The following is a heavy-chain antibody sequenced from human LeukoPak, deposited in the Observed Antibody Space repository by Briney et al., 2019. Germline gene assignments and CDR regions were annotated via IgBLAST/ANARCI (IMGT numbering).Heavy chain of an antibody. CDR2: ISSSSSTI. J-gene: IGHJ6*02. CDR1: GFTFSSYS. Sequence: TGGSLRLSCAASGFTFSSYSMNWVRQAPGKGLEWVSYISSSSSTIYYADSVEGRFTISRDNAKNSLYLQMNSLRAEDTAVYYCARGAAGTPENYGMDVWGQGTTVTVSS. D-gene: IGHD6-13*01. V-gene: IGHV3-48*01. CDR3: ARGAAGTPENYGMDV.